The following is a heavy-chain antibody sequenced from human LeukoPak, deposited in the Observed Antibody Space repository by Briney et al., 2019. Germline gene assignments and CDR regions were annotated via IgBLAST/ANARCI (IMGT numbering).Heavy chain of an antibody. Sequence: GGSLRLSCAASGFTFSSYAMSWVRQAPGKGLEWVSAVRGTGSATYYADSVEGRFTISRDNSNSMLYLQMTSLEVEDTAMYYCVKTSRRDSTYDSPFDYWGQGTLVTVSS. D-gene: IGHD4-11*01. J-gene: IGHJ4*02. CDR1: GFTFSSYA. CDR2: VRGTGSAT. CDR3: VKTSRRDSTYDSPFDY. V-gene: IGHV3-23*01.